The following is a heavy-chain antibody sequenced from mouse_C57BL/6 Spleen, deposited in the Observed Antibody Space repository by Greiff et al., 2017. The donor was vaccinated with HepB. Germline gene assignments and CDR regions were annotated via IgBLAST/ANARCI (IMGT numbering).Heavy chain of an antibody. V-gene: IGHV2-9-1*01. Sequence: QVQLKESGPGLVAPSQSLSITCTVSGFSLTSYAISWVRQPPGKGLEWLGVIWTGGGTNYNSALKSRLSISKDNSKSQVFLKMNSLQTDDTARYYCASELPDYYGSRHWYFDVWGTGTTVTVSS. J-gene: IGHJ1*03. CDR3: ASELPDYYGSRHWYFDV. CDR2: IWTGGGT. D-gene: IGHD1-1*01. CDR1: GFSLTSYA.